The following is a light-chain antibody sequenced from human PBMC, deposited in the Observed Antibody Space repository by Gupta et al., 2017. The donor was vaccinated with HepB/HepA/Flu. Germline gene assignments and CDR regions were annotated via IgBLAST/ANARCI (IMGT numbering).Light chain of an antibody. CDR3: QQYDNSPPKYT. CDR2: GAS. CDR1: QTVSSRS. V-gene: IGKV3-20*01. J-gene: IGKJ2*01. Sequence: EIVLPQSPGTLSLSPGERATLSCRASQTVSSRSLAWYQHKPGQAPRLLIFGASSRATGLPDRFSGSGSGTDFTLTISRLEPEDFAVYYCQQYDNSPPKYTFGQGTKLEIK.